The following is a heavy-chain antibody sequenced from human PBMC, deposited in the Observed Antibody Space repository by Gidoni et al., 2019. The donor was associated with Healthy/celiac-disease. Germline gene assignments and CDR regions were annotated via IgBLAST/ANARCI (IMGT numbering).Heavy chain of an antibody. CDR1: GGSFSGYY. Sequence: QVQLQQWGAGLLKPSETLSLTCAGYGGSFSGYYWSWIRQPPGKGLEWIGEINHSGSTNYNPSLKSRVTISVDTSKNQFSLKLSSVTAADTAVYYCARAPLRFPVWFDPWGQGTLVTVSS. D-gene: IGHD3-10*01. V-gene: IGHV4-34*01. CDR3: ARAPLRFPVWFDP. J-gene: IGHJ5*02. CDR2: INHSGST.